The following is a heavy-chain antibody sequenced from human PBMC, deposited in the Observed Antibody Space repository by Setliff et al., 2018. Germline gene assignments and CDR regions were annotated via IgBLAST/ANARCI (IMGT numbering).Heavy chain of an antibody. CDR2: INAGGYNT. J-gene: IGHJ4*02. D-gene: IGHD3-22*01. Sequence: GGSLRLSCAASGFGFSSYAMNWVRQAPGKGLQWVSNINAGGYNTYYADSVKGRFTISRDNSKNTLHLQMNSLRTEDTAVYYCAKDTHYYASSGYYCFDFWGQGTLVTVSS. V-gene: IGHV3-23*01. CDR1: GFGFSSYA. CDR3: AKDTHYYASSGYYCFDF.